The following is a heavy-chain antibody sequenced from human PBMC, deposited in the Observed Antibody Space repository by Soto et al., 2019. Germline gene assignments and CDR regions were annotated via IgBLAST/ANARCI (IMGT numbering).Heavy chain of an antibody. CDR2: MNPNSGNT. D-gene: IGHD3-22*01. CDR3: ARVAQGYYDSSGYTMDV. Sequence: SVKVSCKPSGYTFTSYDIHWVREATGQPLEWMGWMNPNSGNTGYAQKFQGRVTMTRNTSISTAYMELSSLRSEDTAVYYCARVAQGYYDSSGYTMDVWGQGTTVTVSS. CDR1: GYTFTSYD. J-gene: IGHJ6*02. V-gene: IGHV1-8*01.